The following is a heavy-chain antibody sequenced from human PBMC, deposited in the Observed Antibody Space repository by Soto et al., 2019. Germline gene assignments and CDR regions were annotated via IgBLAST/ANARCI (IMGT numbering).Heavy chain of an antibody. CDR1: GDTFNFYS. CDR2: VNPIVSMS. J-gene: IGHJ4*02. Sequence: QVQLVQSGAEVKRPGSSVKVSCKASGDTFNFYSINWVRQAPGLGLEWMGRVNPIVSMSNYAQKFQGRVTMTADKPTSTAYIELSSPRSEDTAIYYCASSYGSGYRAFDYWGQGALVTVSS. CDR3: ASSYGSGYRAFDY. D-gene: IGHD3-10*01. V-gene: IGHV1-69*02.